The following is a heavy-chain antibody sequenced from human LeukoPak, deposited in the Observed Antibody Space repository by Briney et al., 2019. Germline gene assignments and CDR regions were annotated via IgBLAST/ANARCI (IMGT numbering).Heavy chain of an antibody. V-gene: IGHV3-48*03. CDR2: ISSSGRTI. CDR3: AREGYSYGYKY. CDR1: GFTFSSYA. Sequence: PGGSLRLSCAASGFTFSSYAMNWVRHAPGKGLEWVSYISSSGRTIYYADSVKGRFTSSRDNAKNSLYLQMNSLRAEDTGLYYCAREGYSYGYKYWGQGTLVTVSS. D-gene: IGHD5-18*01. J-gene: IGHJ4*02.